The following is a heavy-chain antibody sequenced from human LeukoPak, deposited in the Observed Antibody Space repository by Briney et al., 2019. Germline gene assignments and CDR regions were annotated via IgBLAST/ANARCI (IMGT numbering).Heavy chain of an antibody. J-gene: IGHJ6*03. Sequence: PSETLSLTCTVSGGSISSYYWGWIRQPPGKGLEWIGSIYYSGSTYYNPSLKSRVTISVDTSKNQFSLKLSSVTAADTAVYYCAGGYSYGSTYYYMDVWGKGTTVTISS. CDR3: AGGYSYGSTYYYMDV. V-gene: IGHV4-39*07. CDR1: GGSISSYY. CDR2: IYYSGST. D-gene: IGHD5-18*01.